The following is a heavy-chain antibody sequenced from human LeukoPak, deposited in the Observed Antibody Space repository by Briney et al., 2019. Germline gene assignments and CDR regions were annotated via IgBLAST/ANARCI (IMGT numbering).Heavy chain of an antibody. Sequence: GGSLRLSCVASGFTFGKYWMSWVRQAPGKGLEWVANIKLDGSERNYVDSVKGRFTISRDNTKNSLYLQMNSLRVEDTAVFYCARDQYDTWSRRGNFDSWGQGTLVTVSS. D-gene: IGHD3-3*01. V-gene: IGHV3-7*03. CDR2: IKLDGSER. CDR3: ARDQYDTWSRRGNFDS. J-gene: IGHJ4*02. CDR1: GFTFGKYW.